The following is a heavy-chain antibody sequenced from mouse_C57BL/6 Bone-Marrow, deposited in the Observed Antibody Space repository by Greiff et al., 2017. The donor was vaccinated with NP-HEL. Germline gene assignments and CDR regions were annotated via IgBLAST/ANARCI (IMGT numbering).Heavy chain of an antibody. J-gene: IGHJ2*01. CDR1: GFTFSSYA. V-gene: IGHV5-9-1*02. Sequence: EVKLQESGEGLVKPGGSLKLSCAASGFTFSSYAMSWVRQTPEKRLEWVAYISSGGDYIYYADTVKGRFTISRDNARNTLYLQMSSLKSEDTAMYYCTREDYRRDYFDYWGQGTTLTVSS. D-gene: IGHD2-4*01. CDR2: ISSGGDYI. CDR3: TREDYRRDYFDY.